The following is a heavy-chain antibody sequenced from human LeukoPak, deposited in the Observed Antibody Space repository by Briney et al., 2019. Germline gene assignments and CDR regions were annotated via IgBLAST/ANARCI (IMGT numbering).Heavy chain of an antibody. CDR1: GYTFTSYA. Sequence: GASVKVSCKASGYTFTSYAMNWVRQAPGQGLEWMGIINPSGGSTSYAQKFQGRVTMTRDTSTSTVYMELSSLRSEDTAVYYCAIDVMTTVTPHYWGQGTLVTVSS. CDR3: AIDVMTTVTPHY. CDR2: INPSGGST. D-gene: IGHD4-17*01. J-gene: IGHJ4*02. V-gene: IGHV1-46*01.